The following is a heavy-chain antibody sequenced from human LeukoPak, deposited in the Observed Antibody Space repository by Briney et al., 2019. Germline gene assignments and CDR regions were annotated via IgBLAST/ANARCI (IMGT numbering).Heavy chain of an antibody. D-gene: IGHD1-26*01. V-gene: IGHV7-4-1*02. CDR3: ARVRRGIRWELRFYFDY. J-gene: IGHJ4*02. CDR1: GYTFTSYA. Sequence: GASVKVSCKASGYTFTSYAINWVRQAPGQGLEWMGWINTNTGNPTYAQGFTGRFVFSLDTSVSTAYLQISSLQAEDTAVYYCARVRRGIRWELRFYFDYWAQGTLVTVSS. CDR2: INTNTGNP.